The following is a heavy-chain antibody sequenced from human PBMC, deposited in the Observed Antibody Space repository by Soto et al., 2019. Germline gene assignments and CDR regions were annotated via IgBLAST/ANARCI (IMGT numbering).Heavy chain of an antibody. Sequence: SETLSLTCTVSGYSISSGYYWSWIRQTPGKGLEWIGSISHSGTSFYNPSLRSRVTISMDTSNNHFSLKLNSLTATDTAVYYCTLGGGESGRYGMDVWGQGTLVTVSS. CDR3: TLGGGESGRYGMDV. V-gene: IGHV4-38-2*02. CDR1: GYSISSGYY. D-gene: IGHD3-10*01. CDR2: ISHSGTS. J-gene: IGHJ6*02.